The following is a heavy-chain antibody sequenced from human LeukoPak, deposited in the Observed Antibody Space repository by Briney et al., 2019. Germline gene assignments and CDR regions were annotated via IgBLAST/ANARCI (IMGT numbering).Heavy chain of an antibody. CDR3: ARDLTYSY. J-gene: IGHJ4*02. V-gene: IGHV4-39*07. Sequence: PSETLSLTCTVSGGSISSSSYYWGWIRQPPGKGLEWIGSIYYSGSTYYNPSLKSRVTISVNTSKNQFSLKLSSVTAADTAVYYCARDLTYSYWGQGTLVTVSS. D-gene: IGHD4-11*01. CDR1: GGSISSSSYY. CDR2: IYYSGST.